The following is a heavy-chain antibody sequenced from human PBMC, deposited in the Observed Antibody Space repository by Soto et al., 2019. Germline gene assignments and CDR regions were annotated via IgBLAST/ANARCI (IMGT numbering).Heavy chain of an antibody. J-gene: IGHJ4*02. CDR3: AKRYYYEG. CDR2: ISGSGGSK. Sequence: EVQLLESGGDLVQPGGSLRLSCTASGFTFSSHAMSWVRQAPGEGLEWVSAISGSGGSKFYADSVKGRFTISRDNSRNTLYLQMDSLRAEDTAIYYCAKRYYYEGWGQGTLVTVAS. CDR1: GFTFSSHA. V-gene: IGHV3-23*01. D-gene: IGHD3-22*01.